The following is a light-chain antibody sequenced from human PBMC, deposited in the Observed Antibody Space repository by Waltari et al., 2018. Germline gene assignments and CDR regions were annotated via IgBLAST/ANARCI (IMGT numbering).Light chain of an antibody. J-gene: IGLJ3*02. Sequence: QLVLTQSPSASASLGASVKLTCTLRSGHSSYAIARHQQQPEKGLRYLMKLNDDGSISKGDGIPVRFSGSSSGAERYLTISSLQAEDEADYYCQTWGTGIQVFGGGTKLTVL. CDR3: QTWGTGIQV. CDR1: SGHSSYA. CDR2: LNDDGSI. V-gene: IGLV4-69*01.